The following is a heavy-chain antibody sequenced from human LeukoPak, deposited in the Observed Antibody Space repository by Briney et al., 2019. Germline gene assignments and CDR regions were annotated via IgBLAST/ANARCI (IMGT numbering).Heavy chain of an antibody. CDR1: GFTFSTFA. D-gene: IGHD1-26*01. Sequence: GSLRLSCAASGFTFSTFAMHWIRQPPGKGLEWIGYISYSGSPNYNPSLKSRVTISVETSKNQFSLKLTSVTAADTAVYYCAKMAYSGHDKGLGYNWFDPWGQGTLVTVSS. V-gene: IGHV4-59*01. CDR2: ISYSGSP. J-gene: IGHJ5*02. CDR3: AKMAYSGHDKGLGYNWFDP.